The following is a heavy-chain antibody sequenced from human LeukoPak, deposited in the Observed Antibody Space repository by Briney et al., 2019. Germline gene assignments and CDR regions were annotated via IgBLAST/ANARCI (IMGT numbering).Heavy chain of an antibody. D-gene: IGHD3-10*02. CDR2: ISWNSGSI. CDR3: AKDIYYYVSGALDY. CDR1: GFTFDDYA. J-gene: IGHJ4*02. V-gene: IGHV3-9*03. Sequence: PGRSLRLSCAASGFTFDDYAMHWVRQAPGKGLERVSGISWNSGSIGYADSVKGRFTISRDNAKNSLYLQMSSLRAEDMALYYCAKDIYYYVSGALDYWGQGTLVTVSS.